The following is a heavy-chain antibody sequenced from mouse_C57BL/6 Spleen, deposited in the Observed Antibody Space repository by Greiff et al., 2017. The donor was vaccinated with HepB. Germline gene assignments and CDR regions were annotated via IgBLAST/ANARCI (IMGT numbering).Heavy chain of an antibody. V-gene: IGHV5-17*01. Sequence: EVKLEESGGGLVKPGGSLKLSCAASGFTFSDYGMHWVRQAPEKGLEWVAYISSGSSTIYYADTVKGRFTISRDNAKNTLFLQMTSLRSEDTAMYYCARVYGNTWFAYWGQGTLVTVSA. CDR2: ISSGSSTI. J-gene: IGHJ3*01. CDR1: GFTFSDYG. CDR3: ARVYGNTWFAY. D-gene: IGHD2-1*01.